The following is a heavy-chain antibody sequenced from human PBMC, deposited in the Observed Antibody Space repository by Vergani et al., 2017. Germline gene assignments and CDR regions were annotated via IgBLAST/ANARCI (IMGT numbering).Heavy chain of an antibody. J-gene: IGHJ4*02. D-gene: IGHD3-16*01. CDR2: IQFDGSNQ. CDR3: AKHFRGWGIDY. CDR1: GFTLSNYD. V-gene: IGHV3-30*02. Sequence: QVQLVESGGGLVQRGGSLRLSCATSGFTLSNYDMTWIRQGPGKGLEFVAFIQFDGSNQYYADSVKGRFTLSRDCSKNTLYLQMNSLRTDDTATYYCAKHFRGWGIDYGGQGTQVIVSS.